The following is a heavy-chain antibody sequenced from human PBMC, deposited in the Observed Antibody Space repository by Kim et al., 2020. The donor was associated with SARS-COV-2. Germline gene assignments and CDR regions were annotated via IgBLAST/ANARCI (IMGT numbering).Heavy chain of an antibody. D-gene: IGHD1-26*01. CDR1: GGTFSSYA. J-gene: IGHJ4*02. Sequence: SVKVSCKASGGTFSSYAISWVRQAPGQGLEWMGGIIPIFGTANYAQKFQGRVTITADKSTSTAYMELSSLRSEDTAVYYCARDSITVGATTLFDYWGQGTLVTVSS. CDR3: ARDSITVGATTLFDY. V-gene: IGHV1-69*06. CDR2: IIPIFGTA.